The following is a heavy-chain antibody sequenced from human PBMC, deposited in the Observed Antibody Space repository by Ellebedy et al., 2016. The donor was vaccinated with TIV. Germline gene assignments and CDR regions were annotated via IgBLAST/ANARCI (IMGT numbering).Heavy chain of an antibody. CDR3: AREMVGDSSVGY. CDR2: IIPILGIA. V-gene: IGHV1-69*04. Sequence: AASVKVSCKASGGTFSSYAISWVRQAPGQGLEWMGRIIPILGIANYAQKFQGRVTITADKSTSTAYMELSSLRSEDTAVYYCAREMVGDSSVGYWGQGTLVTVSS. D-gene: IGHD3-22*01. J-gene: IGHJ4*02. CDR1: GGTFSSYA.